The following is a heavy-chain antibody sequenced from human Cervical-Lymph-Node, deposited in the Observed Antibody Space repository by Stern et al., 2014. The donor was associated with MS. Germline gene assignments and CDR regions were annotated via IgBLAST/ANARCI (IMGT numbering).Heavy chain of an antibody. Sequence: EVQLEESGGGFVQPGRSLRLSCAASGFTFRDYVMHWVRPAPGKGLEWVSGIGWYGGSLGYADSVKGRFTISRDNAKDSLYLQMDSLRAEDTALYYCVKDRASAYWYFDLWGRGTLVTVSS. J-gene: IGHJ2*01. CDR2: IGWYGGSL. CDR3: VKDRASAYWYFDL. CDR1: GFTFRDYV. V-gene: IGHV3-9*01.